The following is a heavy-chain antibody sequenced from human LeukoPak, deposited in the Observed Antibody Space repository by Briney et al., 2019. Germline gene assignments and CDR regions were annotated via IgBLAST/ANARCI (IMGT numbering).Heavy chain of an antibody. D-gene: IGHD6-6*01. J-gene: IGHJ4*02. CDR2: ISGSGGST. CDR3: AKIEYSSSSRSLFFDY. V-gene: IGHV3-23*01. Sequence: GGSLRLSCAASGFTFSSYAMSWVRQAPGKGLEWVSAISGSGGSTYYADSVKGRFTISGDNSKNTLYLQMNSLRAEDTAVYYCAKIEYSSSSRSLFFDYWGQGTLVTVSS. CDR1: GFTFSSYA.